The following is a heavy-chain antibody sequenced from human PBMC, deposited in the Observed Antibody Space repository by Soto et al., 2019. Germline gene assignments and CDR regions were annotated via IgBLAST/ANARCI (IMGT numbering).Heavy chain of an antibody. CDR3: ARDRDGRDYGVAGGWHYYMDV. J-gene: IGHJ6*03. V-gene: IGHV4-59*01. D-gene: IGHD4-17*01. CDR1: GGSLSNYY. Sequence: PSETLSLTCTVSGGSLSNYYWNWIRQPPGKGPEWIGNVFYSGSTNYNPSLGSRVTISVDTSRNQFSLRLSSVTAADTAVYFCARDRDGRDYGVAGGWHYYMDVWGKGSTVTVSS. CDR2: VFYSGST.